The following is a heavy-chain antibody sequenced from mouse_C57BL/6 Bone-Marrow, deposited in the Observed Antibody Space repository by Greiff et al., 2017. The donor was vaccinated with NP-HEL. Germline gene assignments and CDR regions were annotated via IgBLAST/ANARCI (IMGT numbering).Heavy chain of an antibody. CDR2: IYPRSGNT. CDR3: ALVTTYYFDY. J-gene: IGHJ2*01. V-gene: IGHV1-81*01. D-gene: IGHD2-3*01. CDR1: GYTFTSYG. Sequence: QVHVKQSGAELARPGASVKLSCKASGYTFTSYGISWVKQRTGQGLEWIGEIYPRSGNTYYNEKFKGKATLTADKSSSTAYMELRSLTSEDSAVYFCALVTTYYFDYWGQGTTLTVSS.